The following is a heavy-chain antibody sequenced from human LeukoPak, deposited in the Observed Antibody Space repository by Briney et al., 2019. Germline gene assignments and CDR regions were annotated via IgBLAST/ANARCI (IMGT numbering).Heavy chain of an antibody. Sequence: ASVKVSCKASGYTFTSYAMHWVRQAPGQRLEWMGWINAGNGNTKYSQKFQGRVTITRDTSASTAYMELSSLRSEDTAVYYCARDRGGSLLANWFDPWGRGTLVTVSS. CDR2: INAGNGNT. V-gene: IGHV1-3*01. CDR1: GYTFTSYA. J-gene: IGHJ5*02. D-gene: IGHD1-26*01. CDR3: ARDRGGSLLANWFDP.